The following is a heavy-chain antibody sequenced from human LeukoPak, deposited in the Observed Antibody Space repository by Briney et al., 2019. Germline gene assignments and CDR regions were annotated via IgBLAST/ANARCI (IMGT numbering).Heavy chain of an antibody. J-gene: IGHJ4*02. CDR1: GFTFSNYA. V-gene: IGHV3-69-1*01. D-gene: IGHD3-9*01. CDR3: ARTLRYFDWSPFDY. Sequence: GGSLRLSCAASGFTFSNYAMNWVRQAPGKGLDWVSYISSGATIYYADSVKGRFTISRDNAKNSLYLQMNSLRAEDTALYHCARTLRYFDWSPFDYWGQGTLVTVSS. CDR2: ISSGATI.